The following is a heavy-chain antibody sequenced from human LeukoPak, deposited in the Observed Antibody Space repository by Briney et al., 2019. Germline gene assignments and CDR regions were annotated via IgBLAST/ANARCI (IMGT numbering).Heavy chain of an antibody. CDR3: ASDCSSTSCYRQFDY. Sequence: ASVKVSCKASGYTFTGYYMHWVRQAPGQGLERMGWINPNSGGTNYAQKLQGRVTMTRDTSISTAYMELSRLRSDDTAVYYCASDCSSTSCYRQFDYWGQGTLVTVSS. V-gene: IGHV1-2*02. CDR2: INPNSGGT. CDR1: GYTFTGYY. J-gene: IGHJ4*02. D-gene: IGHD2-2*02.